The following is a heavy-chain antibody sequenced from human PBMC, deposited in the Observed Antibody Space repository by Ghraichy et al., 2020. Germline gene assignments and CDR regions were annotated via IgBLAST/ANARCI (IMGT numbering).Heavy chain of an antibody. D-gene: IGHD2/OR15-2a*01. CDR1: GFSFSTAW. CDR2: VKTEVEGRAT. J-gene: IGHJ3*01. V-gene: IGHV3-15*01. Sequence: GESLNISCGASGFSFSTAWMTWVRQGPGEGLEWIGRVKTEVEGRATDFAAPVKGRFTISRDDSKNTVFLQMNSLQTEDTAVYYCTTDCTSTGCLGDGAFDLRGPGTMVTVSS. CDR3: TTDCTSTGCLGDGAFDL.